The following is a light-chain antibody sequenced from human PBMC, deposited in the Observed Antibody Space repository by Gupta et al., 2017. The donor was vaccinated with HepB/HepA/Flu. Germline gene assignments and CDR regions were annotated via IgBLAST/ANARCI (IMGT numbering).Light chain of an antibody. V-gene: IGLV3-21*03. CDR2: DDI. J-gene: IGLJ3*02. CDR1: NIGSRS. Sequence: SYVLTQPPSVSVAPGKTAMITCEGNNIGSRSVHWYRQRPGQAPVLVVNDDIERPSGIPERLSGFNSGDTATLTITGVEAGDEADYYCQVWDSGSDQAVFGGGTKLTV. CDR3: QVWDSGSDQAV.